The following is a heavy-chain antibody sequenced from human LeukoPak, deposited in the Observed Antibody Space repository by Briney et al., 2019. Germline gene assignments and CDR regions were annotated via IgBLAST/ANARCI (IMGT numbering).Heavy chain of an antibody. CDR2: ISDRGGST. V-gene: IGHV3-23*01. CDR1: GFTFSSYA. Sequence: TGGSLRLSCAASGFTFSSYAMTWVRQAPGKGLEWVSSISDRGGSTYYADSVKGRFTISRDNSKNTLYLQMNSLRAEDTAVYYCAKGYRGNYDYWGQGALVTVSS. D-gene: IGHD1-26*01. J-gene: IGHJ4*02. CDR3: AKGYRGNYDY.